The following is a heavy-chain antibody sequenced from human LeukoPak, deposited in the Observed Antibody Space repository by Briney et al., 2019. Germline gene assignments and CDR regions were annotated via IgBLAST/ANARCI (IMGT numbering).Heavy chain of an antibody. Sequence: GGSLRLSCAASGFTFSSYAMHWVRQAPGKGLEWVAVISYDGSNKYYADSVKGRFTISRDSSKNTLYLQMNSLRAEDTAVYYCARELRYFDWLLFGWGQGTLVTVSS. J-gene: IGHJ4*02. CDR1: GFTFSSYA. V-gene: IGHV3-30-3*01. D-gene: IGHD3-9*01. CDR2: ISYDGSNK. CDR3: ARELRYFDWLLFG.